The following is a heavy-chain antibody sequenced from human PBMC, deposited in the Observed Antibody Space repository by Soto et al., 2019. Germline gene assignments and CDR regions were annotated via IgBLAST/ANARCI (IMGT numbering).Heavy chain of an antibody. Sequence: GGSLRLPCAASGFTFSSYSMNWVRQAPGKGLEWVSYISSSSSTIYYADSVKGRFTISRDNAKNSLYLQMNSLRDEDTAVYYCARDVVGGSYFSNYYYGMDVWGQGTTVTVSS. D-gene: IGHD1-26*01. V-gene: IGHV3-48*02. CDR3: ARDVVGGSYFSNYYYGMDV. CDR1: GFTFSSYS. CDR2: ISSSSSTI. J-gene: IGHJ6*02.